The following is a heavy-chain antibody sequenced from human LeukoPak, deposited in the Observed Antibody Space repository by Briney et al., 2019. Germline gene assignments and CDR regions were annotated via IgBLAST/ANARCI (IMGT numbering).Heavy chain of an antibody. V-gene: IGHV1-69*13. CDR1: GVTFSSYA. CDR2: IIPIFGTA. Sequence: ASVKVSCKASGVTFSSYAIIWVRQAPGQGLEWMGGIIPIFGTANYAQKFQGRVTITADESTSTAYVELSSLTSDDTAVYYCARMSGYCSGGSCYGNNWFDPWGQGTLVTVSS. J-gene: IGHJ5*02. D-gene: IGHD2-15*01. CDR3: ARMSGYCSGGSCYGNNWFDP.